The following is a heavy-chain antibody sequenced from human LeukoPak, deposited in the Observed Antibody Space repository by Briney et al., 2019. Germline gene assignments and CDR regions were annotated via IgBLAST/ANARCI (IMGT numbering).Heavy chain of an antibody. D-gene: IGHD4-17*01. CDR3: ARDLYGDYETY. J-gene: IGHJ4*02. CDR1: GFIVSSNY. Sequence: PGGSLRLSCAASGFIVSSNYMTWVRQAPGEGLEWVSVIHNDGSTYYTDSVKGRFTISRDNSKNTLYLQMNSLRVEDTAVYYCARDLYGDYETYWGQGTLVTVSS. CDR2: IHNDGST. V-gene: IGHV3-53*01.